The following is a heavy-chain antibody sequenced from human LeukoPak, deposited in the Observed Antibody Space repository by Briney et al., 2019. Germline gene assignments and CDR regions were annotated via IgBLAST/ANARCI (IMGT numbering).Heavy chain of an antibody. Sequence: GGSLRLSCAASGFTFSRYYMSWVRQAPGKGLEWVADINEEGRGDYYVDSVKGRFTISRDNAKNSLYLQMNSLRGEDTAVYYCARDAALDGGGGKCWAGFDVWGQGTMLTVSS. V-gene: IGHV3-7*01. CDR2: INEEGRGD. CDR1: GFTFSRYY. D-gene: IGHD2-21*01. J-gene: IGHJ3*01. CDR3: ARDAALDGGGGKCWAGFDV.